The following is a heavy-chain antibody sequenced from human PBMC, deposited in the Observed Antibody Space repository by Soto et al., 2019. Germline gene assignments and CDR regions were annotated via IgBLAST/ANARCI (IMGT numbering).Heavy chain of an antibody. CDR3: AKRGAMSGTLYYFDD. J-gene: IGHJ4*02. V-gene: IGHV3-23*01. CDR1: GFTFSSYA. Sequence: GGSLRLSCAASGFTFSSYAMSWVRQAPGKGLEWVSAISGSGGSTYYADSVKGRFTISRDNSKNTVYLQMNSLRAEDTTIYYCAKRGAMSGTLYYFDDWGQRTLVTVSS. D-gene: IGHD3-10*01. CDR2: ISGSGGST.